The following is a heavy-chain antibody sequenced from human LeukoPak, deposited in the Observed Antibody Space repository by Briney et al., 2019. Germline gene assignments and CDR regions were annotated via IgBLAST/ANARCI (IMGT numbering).Heavy chain of an antibody. J-gene: IGHJ4*02. Sequence: GGSLRLSCAASGFTFRSYSMNWVRQAPGKGLEWISYISRSNSTIYYGDSVKGRFTISRDNAENSLYLQMNSLKAEDTAVYYCARGNSSGRGALDYWGQGTLVIVSS. D-gene: IGHD5-18*01. CDR3: ARGNSSGRGALDY. CDR2: ISRSNSTI. V-gene: IGHV3-48*04. CDR1: GFTFRSYS.